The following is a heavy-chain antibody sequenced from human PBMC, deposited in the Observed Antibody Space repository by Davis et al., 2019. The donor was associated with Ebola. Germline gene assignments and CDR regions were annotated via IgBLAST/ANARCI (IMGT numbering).Heavy chain of an antibody. V-gene: IGHV3-9*01. J-gene: IGHJ6*02. CDR1: GFTLDDYA. D-gene: IGHD3-10*01. CDR2: ISWNSGSI. Sequence: SLKISCAASGFTLDDYAMHWVRQAPGKGLEWVSGISWNSGSIGYADSVKGRFTISRDNAKNSLYLQMNSLRAEDTALYYCAKGSGLYYYYGMDVWGQGTTDTVSS. CDR3: AKGSGLYYYYGMDV.